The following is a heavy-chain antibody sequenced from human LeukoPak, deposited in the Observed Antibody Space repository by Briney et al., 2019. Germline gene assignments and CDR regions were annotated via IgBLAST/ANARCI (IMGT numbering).Heavy chain of an antibody. V-gene: IGHV4-38-2*02. J-gene: IGHJ5*02. CDR2: IYHSGST. CDR3: ARDYGDYGWPSEFDP. CDR1: GYSIRSGYY. D-gene: IGHD4-17*01. Sequence: PSETLSLTCTVSGYSIRSGYYWGWIRQPPGKGLEWIGSIYHSGSTYYNPSLKSRVTISVDTSKNQFSLKLSSVTAADTAVYYCARDYGDYGWPSEFDPWGQGTLVTVSS.